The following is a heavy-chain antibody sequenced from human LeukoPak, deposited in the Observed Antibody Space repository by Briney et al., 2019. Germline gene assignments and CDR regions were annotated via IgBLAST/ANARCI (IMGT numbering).Heavy chain of an antibody. D-gene: IGHD6-13*01. J-gene: IGHJ5*02. CDR2: ISGFNGAT. Sequence: GAAVRVSCKASGYTFTIYGISWVRQAPGQGLEWMGWISGFNGATNCAQKFQGRVTMTIDTSTNTTYMDLRTVTSDDTAIYYCARALPGAATAHNWFDPWGQGTLVTVSS. CDR1: GYTFTIYG. CDR3: ARALPGAATAHNWFDP. V-gene: IGHV1-18*01.